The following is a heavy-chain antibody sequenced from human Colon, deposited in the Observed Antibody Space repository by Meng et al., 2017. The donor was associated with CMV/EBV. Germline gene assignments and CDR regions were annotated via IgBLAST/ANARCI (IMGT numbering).Heavy chain of an antibody. D-gene: IGHD6-13*01. CDR2: INHSGST. CDR3: ARSRKRNYYGMDV. V-gene: IGHV4-34*01. CDR1: GGSFSGYY. J-gene: IGHJ6*02. Sequence: SETLSLTCAVYGGSFSGYYWSWIRQPPGKGLEWIGEINHSGSTNYNPSLKSRVTISVDTSKNQFSLKLSSVTAADTAVYYCARSRKRNYYGMDVWGQGTTVTVSS.